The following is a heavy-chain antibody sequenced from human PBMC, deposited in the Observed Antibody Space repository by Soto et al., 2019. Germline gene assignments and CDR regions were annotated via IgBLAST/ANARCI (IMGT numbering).Heavy chain of an antibody. J-gene: IGHJ6*02. D-gene: IGHD1-26*01. CDR3: ESLNNWSSGDGRIDV. CDR2: IIPMFGTP. CDR1: GGSFNTYT. Sequence: QVQLVQSGAEVKKPGSSVKVSCKASGGSFNTYTISWVRQAPGQGVEWMGGIIPMFGTPTSAQTLLGRVTIPVDEHTSTVYMGLSSLRSEDTALYYCESLNNWSSGDGRIDVWGRGTAVTVSS. V-gene: IGHV1-69*01.